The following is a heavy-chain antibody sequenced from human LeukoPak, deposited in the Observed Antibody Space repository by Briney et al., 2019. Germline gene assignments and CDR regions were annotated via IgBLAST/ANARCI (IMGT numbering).Heavy chain of an antibody. V-gene: IGHV4-59*01. J-gene: IGHJ4*02. CDR1: GGSISNYY. Sequence: PSETLSLTCTVSGGSISNYYWSWIRQPPGKGLEWIGYIYYTGSTNYNPSLKSRVSISVDTSKNQFSLSLSSVTAAATAVYYCAGGISVSAGDYWGQGTLVTVSS. CDR2: IYYTGST. CDR3: AGGISVSAGDY. D-gene: IGHD6-19*01.